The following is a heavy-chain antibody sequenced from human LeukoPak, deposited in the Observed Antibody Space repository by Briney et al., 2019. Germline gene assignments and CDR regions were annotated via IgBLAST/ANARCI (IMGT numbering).Heavy chain of an antibody. J-gene: IGHJ4*02. D-gene: IGHD2-15*01. Sequence: GGSLRLSCAASGFTFSSYAMHWVRQAPGKGLEWVSGISWNSGSIGYADSVKGRFTISRDNAKNSLYLQMNSLRAEDTALYYCASQEGYCSGGSCPKGAFDYWGQGTLVTVSS. V-gene: IGHV3-9*01. CDR2: ISWNSGSI. CDR3: ASQEGYCSGGSCPKGAFDY. CDR1: GFTFSSYA.